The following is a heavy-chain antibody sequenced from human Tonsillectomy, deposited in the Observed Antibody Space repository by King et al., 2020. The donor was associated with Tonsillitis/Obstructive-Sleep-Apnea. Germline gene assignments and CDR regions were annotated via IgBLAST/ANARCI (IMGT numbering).Heavy chain of an antibody. J-gene: IGHJ4*02. Sequence: QLQESGPGLVKPSETLSLTCTVSGGSISSSSYYWGWIRQPPGKGLEWIGSIYYSGSTYYNPSLKSRVTISVDTSKNQFSLKLSSVTAADTAVYYCAGSASDYNSADYWGQGTLVTVSS. CDR3: AGSASDYNSADY. CDR2: IYYSGST. D-gene: IGHD3-10*01. V-gene: IGHV4-39*01. CDR1: GGSISSSSYY.